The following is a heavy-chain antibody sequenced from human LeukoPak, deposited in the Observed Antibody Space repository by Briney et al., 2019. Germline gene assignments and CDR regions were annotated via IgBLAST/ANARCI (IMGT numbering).Heavy chain of an antibody. Sequence: SETLSLTCAVYGGSFSGYYWSWIRQPPGKGLEWIGEINHSGSTNYNPSLKSRVTISVDTSKNQFSLKLSSVTAADTAVYYCARERRGTTYWFDPWGQGTLVTVSS. CDR2: INHSGST. J-gene: IGHJ5*02. CDR3: ARERRGTTYWFDP. CDR1: GGSFSGYY. V-gene: IGHV4-34*01. D-gene: IGHD1-14*01.